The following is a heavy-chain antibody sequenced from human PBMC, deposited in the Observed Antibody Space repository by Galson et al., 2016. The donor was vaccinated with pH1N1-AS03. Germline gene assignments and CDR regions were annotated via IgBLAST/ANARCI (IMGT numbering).Heavy chain of an antibody. Sequence: SLRLFCAASGFRFIDYWMTWVRQAPGKGLEWVANIDQDGSEKYYMDSVEGRFTISRDNAKNSLSLQMNSLRSEDTAVYYCTSGMVELVYWGQGTLVTVSS. CDR3: TSGMVELVY. V-gene: IGHV3-7*01. J-gene: IGHJ4*02. D-gene: IGHD3-10*01. CDR2: IDQDGSEK. CDR1: GFRFIDYW.